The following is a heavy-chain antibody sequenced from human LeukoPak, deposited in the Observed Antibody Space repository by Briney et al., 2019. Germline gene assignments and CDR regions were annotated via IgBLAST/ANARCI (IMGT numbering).Heavy chain of an antibody. CDR1: GFTFSSYS. CDR2: ISSSSGTI. CDR3: ARDGGPITMVRGVTPNQFDY. V-gene: IGHV3-48*01. Sequence: PGGSLRLSCAASGFTFSSYSMNWVRQAPGKGLEWVSYISSSSGTIYYADSVKGRFTISRDNAKNSLYLQMNSLRAEDTAVYYCARDGGPITMVRGVTPNQFDYWGQGTLVTVSS. J-gene: IGHJ4*02. D-gene: IGHD3-10*01.